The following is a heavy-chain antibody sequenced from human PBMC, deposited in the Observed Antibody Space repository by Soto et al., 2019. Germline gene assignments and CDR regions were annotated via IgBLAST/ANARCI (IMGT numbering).Heavy chain of an antibody. V-gene: IGHV3-23*01. CDR2: ISSTDTGT. CDR3: AKEGPVTTRQFGFYFDS. D-gene: IGHD4-17*01. J-gene: IGHJ4*02. Sequence: EVQLLESGGGLTQPGGSLRLSCEVSGFTFNNYALSWVRQAPGVGLEWVSAISSTDTGTRYADSVKGRFTTSRDNSKNTVYLQMDSLRAEDTAIYFCAKEGPVTTRQFGFYFDSWGQGILVTVSS. CDR1: GFTFNNYA.